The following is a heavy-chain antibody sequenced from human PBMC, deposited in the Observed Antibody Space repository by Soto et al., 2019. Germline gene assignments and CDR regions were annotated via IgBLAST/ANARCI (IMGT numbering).Heavy chain of an antibody. CDR2: INDGGSA. J-gene: IGHJ5*02. V-gene: IGHV4-34*01. CDR1: GGSFSGYS. CDR3: VRRGRTSNGDWFDL. Sequence: SETLSLTCAGYGGSFSGYSWTWIRQSPGQGLEWIGQINDGGSANYNPSLKSRVTISVDTSNNEFFLELSSVTAADTAVYFCVRRGRTSNGDWFDLWGQGILVTVS. D-gene: IGHD3-3*02.